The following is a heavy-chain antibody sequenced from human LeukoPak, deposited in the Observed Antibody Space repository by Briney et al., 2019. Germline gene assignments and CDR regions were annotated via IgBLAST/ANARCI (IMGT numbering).Heavy chain of an antibody. V-gene: IGHV4-34*01. CDR3: ARYPRYCSGGSCYFFRDWFDP. Sequence: SETLSLTCAVYGGFFSDDYWSWIRQPPGKGLEWIGEINHNGSTNYNPSLKSRVTISLDTSKSQFSLKLSSVTAADTAVYYCARYPRYCSGGSCYFFRDWFDPWGQGTLVTVSS. J-gene: IGHJ5*02. D-gene: IGHD2-15*01. CDR1: GGFFSDDY. CDR2: INHNGST.